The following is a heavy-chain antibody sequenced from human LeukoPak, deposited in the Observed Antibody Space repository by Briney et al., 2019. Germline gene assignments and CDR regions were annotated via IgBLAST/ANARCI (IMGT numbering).Heavy chain of an antibody. J-gene: IGHJ4*02. CDR3: ARDYYDSSGYMAAPHC. V-gene: IGHV1-46*01. CDR2: INPSGGST. Sequence: ASVKVSCKASGYTFTGYYMHWVRQAPGQGLEWMGIINPSGGSTSYAQKFQGRVTMTRDTSTSTVYMELSSLRSEDTAVYYCARDYYDSSGYMAAPHCWGQGTLVTVSS. CDR1: GYTFTGYY. D-gene: IGHD3-22*01.